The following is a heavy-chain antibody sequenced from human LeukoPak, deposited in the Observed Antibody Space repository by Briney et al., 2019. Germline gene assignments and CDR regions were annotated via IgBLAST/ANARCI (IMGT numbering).Heavy chain of an antibody. CDR3: ARNLLNYGSGSYLEDY. J-gene: IGHJ4*02. Sequence: ASVKVSCKASGYTFTSYGISWVRQAPGQGLEWTGWISAYNGNTNYAQKLQGRVTMTTDTSTSTAYMELRSLRSDDTAVYYCARNLLNYGSGSYLEDYWGQGTLVTVSS. CDR1: GYTFTSYG. V-gene: IGHV1-18*04. CDR2: ISAYNGNT. D-gene: IGHD3-10*01.